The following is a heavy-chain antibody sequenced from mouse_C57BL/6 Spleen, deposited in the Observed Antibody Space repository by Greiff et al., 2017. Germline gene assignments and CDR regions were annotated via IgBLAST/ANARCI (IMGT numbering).Heavy chain of an antibody. V-gene: IGHV2-5*01. CDR1: GFSLTSYG. Sequence: QVQLQQSGPGLVQPSQCLSITCTVSGFSLTSYGVHWVRQSPGKGLEWLGVIWSGGSTDYNAAFMSGQSITKDNSKRQVVFKMHSLQADDSAIYYCAKEKGYGWGMDYWGQGTSVTVSS. D-gene: IGHD2-2*01. J-gene: IGHJ4*01. CDR2: IWSGGST. CDR3: AKEKGYGWGMDY.